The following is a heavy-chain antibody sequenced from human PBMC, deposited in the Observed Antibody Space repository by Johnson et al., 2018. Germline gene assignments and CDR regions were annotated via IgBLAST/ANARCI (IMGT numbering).Heavy chain of an antibody. CDR2: INYKSGRR. D-gene: IGHD3-22*01. CDR1: GFSFDDYA. CDR3: AKGAHYYDTSGPEV. J-gene: IGHJ3*01. Sequence: VQLVQSGGGLVQPGRSLRLSCAASGFSFDDYAMHWVRQAPGKGLEWVSGINYKSGRRGDADSVKGRFTISRDTAKNSLYLQLNSLRPEDTALYYCAKGAHYYDTSGPEVWGQGTMVTVSS. V-gene: IGHV3-9*01.